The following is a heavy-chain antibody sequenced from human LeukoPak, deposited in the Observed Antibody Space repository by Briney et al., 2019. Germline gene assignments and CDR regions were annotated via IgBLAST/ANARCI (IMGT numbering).Heavy chain of an antibody. D-gene: IGHD2-15*01. CDR2: ITSSGGST. V-gene: IGHV3-23*01. Sequence: GGSLRLSCAASGFIFKNYAMNWVRQAPGKGLEWVSAITSSGGSTYYADSVKGRFTISRYNSKNTLYLQMNSLRAEDTAVYYCARDEYCSGGSCYPSIDYWGQGTLVTVSS. CDR3: ARDEYCSGGSCYPSIDY. J-gene: IGHJ4*02. CDR1: GFIFKNYA.